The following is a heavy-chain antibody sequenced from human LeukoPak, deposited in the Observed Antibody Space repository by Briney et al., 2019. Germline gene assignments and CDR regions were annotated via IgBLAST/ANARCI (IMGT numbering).Heavy chain of an antibody. CDR3: ARRGVVIRVILVGFHKEAYYFDS. CDR1: GITLSNYG. D-gene: IGHD3-22*01. Sequence: GGSLRLSCAVSGITLSNYGLSWVRQAPGKGLEWVAGISGSGGRTNYADSVKGRFTISRDNPKNTLYLQMNSLRAEDTAVYFCARRGVVIRVILVGFHKEAYYFDSWGQGALVTVSS. J-gene: IGHJ4*02. CDR2: ISGSGGRT. V-gene: IGHV3-23*01.